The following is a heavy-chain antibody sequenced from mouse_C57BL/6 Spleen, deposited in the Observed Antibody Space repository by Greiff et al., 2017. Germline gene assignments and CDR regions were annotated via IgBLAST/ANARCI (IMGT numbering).Heavy chain of an antibody. CDR1: GYTFTRYW. V-gene: IGHV1-72*01. D-gene: IGHD1-1*01. Sequence: QVQLQQPGAELVKPGASVKLSCKASGYTFTRYWMHWVKQRPGRGLEWIGRIDPNSGGTKYNETFKSKAPLTVDKPAMSAYMQLISLTSMDSAVYYCARGGITTGGYFDFWGTGTTVTVSS. CDR2: IDPNSGGT. J-gene: IGHJ1*03. CDR3: ARGGITTGGYFDF.